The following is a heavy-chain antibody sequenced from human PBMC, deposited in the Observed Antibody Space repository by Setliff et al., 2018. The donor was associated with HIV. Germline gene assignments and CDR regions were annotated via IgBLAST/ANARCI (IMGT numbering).Heavy chain of an antibody. CDR3: ARDFNYDSGRYYYYMDV. J-gene: IGHJ6*03. CDR1: GGAITGYY. CDR2: IYSGGSA. V-gene: IGHV4-4*08. D-gene: IGHD3-10*01. Sequence: SETLSLTCNVSGGAITGYYWSWVRQAPGKALESIASIYSGGSAIYHPSLKSRVTISVDTSKNQFSLKLSSVTAADTAVYYCARDFNYDSGRYYYYMDVWGKGTTVTVSS.